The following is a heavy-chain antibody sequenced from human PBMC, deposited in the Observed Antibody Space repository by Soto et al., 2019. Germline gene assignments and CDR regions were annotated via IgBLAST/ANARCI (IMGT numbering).Heavy chain of an antibody. Sequence: ASVKVSCKASGYTFTSYGISWVRQAPGQGLEWMGWISAYNGNTIYAQKLQGRVTMTTDTSTSTAYMELRSLTSDDTAVYYCARDTSHTTVAGGPDYWGQGTLVTVSS. J-gene: IGHJ4*02. CDR1: GYTFTSYG. CDR3: ARDTSHTTVAGGPDY. D-gene: IGHD1-1*01. V-gene: IGHV1-18*01. CDR2: ISAYNGNT.